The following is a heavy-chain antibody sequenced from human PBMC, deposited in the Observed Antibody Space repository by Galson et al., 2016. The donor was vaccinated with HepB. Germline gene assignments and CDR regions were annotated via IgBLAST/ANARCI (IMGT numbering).Heavy chain of an antibody. Sequence: SLRLSCAASGFTSKNYTMNWVRQAPGKGLEWLSSITSRSYIYYADSLKGRFTISRDNAKNSLYLQMNSLRAEDTAVYYCARDRYDFWSGYSSYSGLDVWGQGTTVTLSS. CDR2: ITSRSYI. D-gene: IGHD3-3*01. CDR1: GFTSKNYT. CDR3: ARDRYDFWSGYSSYSGLDV. V-gene: IGHV3-69-1*01. J-gene: IGHJ6*02.